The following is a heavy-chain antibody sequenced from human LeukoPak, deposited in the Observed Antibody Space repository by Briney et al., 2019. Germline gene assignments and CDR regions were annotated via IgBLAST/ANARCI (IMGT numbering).Heavy chain of an antibody. CDR1: GFTFDDYG. CDR3: AKAIPGIAVAGMNFDY. Sequence: GGSLRLSCAASGFTFDDYGMSWVRQAPGKGLEWVSAISGSGGSTYYADSVKGRFTISRDNSKNTAYLQMNSLRAEDTAAYYCAKAIPGIAVAGMNFDYWGQGTLVTVSS. J-gene: IGHJ4*02. D-gene: IGHD6-19*01. CDR2: ISGSGGST. V-gene: IGHV3-23*01.